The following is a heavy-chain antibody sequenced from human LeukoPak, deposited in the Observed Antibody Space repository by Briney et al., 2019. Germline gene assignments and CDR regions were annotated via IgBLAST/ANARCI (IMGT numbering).Heavy chain of an antibody. V-gene: IGHV5-51*01. CDR3: ARWWSDYYDSSGYYGY. D-gene: IGHD3-22*01. J-gene: IGHJ4*02. Sequence: GESLKISCKGSGYSFTSYWIGCVRQMPVKGLEWMGIIYPGDSDTRYSPSFQGQVTISADKSISTAYLQWSSLKASDTAMYYCARWWSDYYDSSGYYGYWGQGTLVTVSS. CDR1: GYSFTSYW. CDR2: IYPGDSDT.